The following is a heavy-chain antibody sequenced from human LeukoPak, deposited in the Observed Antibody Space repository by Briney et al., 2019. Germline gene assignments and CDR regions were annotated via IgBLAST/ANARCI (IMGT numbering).Heavy chain of an antibody. D-gene: IGHD1-26*01. V-gene: IGHV3-23*01. CDR3: AKDRDGGATTTAKGFDY. Sequence: GGSLRLSCAASGFTFSSYAMNWVRQAPGKGLEWVSVISASGGTAYYADSVKGRFTISRDNSKNTLYVQMNSLGVEDTAVYYCAKDRDGGATTTAKGFDYWGQGTLVTVSS. CDR2: ISASGGTA. CDR1: GFTFSSYA. J-gene: IGHJ4*02.